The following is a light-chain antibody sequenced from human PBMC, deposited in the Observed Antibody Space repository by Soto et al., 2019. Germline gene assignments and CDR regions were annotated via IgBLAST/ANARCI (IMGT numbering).Light chain of an antibody. V-gene: IGLV2-14*03. J-gene: IGLJ2*01. CDR3: CSYTSSDTPV. CDR1: SSDVGDYTY. Sequence: QSALTKPASVSGSPGQSITISCTGTSSDVGDYTYVSWYQHHPGKAPKVMIYDVTNRPSGVSNRFSGSKSGNTASLTISGLQTEDEADYYCCSYTSSDTPVFGGGTKVTVL. CDR2: DVT.